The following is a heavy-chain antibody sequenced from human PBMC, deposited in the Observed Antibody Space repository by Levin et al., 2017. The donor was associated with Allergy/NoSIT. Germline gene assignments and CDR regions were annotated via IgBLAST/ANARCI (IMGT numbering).Heavy chain of an antibody. J-gene: IGHJ4*02. CDR2: IYYNGST. CDR3: ARERHSSGWSYYDT. Sequence: PSETLSLTCTVSGGSISSYRWSWIRQPPGKGLEWIGYIYYNGSTNYNPSLKSRVSMSRDTSKKLFSLKLRSVTAADTAVYYCARERHSSGWSYYDTWGQGTLVTVSS. D-gene: IGHD6-19*01. CDR1: GGSISSYR. V-gene: IGHV4-59*01.